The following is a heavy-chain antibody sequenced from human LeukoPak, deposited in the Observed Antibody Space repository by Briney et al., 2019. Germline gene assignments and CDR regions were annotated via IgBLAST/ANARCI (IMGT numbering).Heavy chain of an antibody. CDR2: NYHSRST. J-gene: IGHJ4*02. V-gene: IGHV4-38-2*01. Sequence: SETLSLTCAVSGCSISSGYYWGWLRQPPGEGLGWIGSNYHSRSTYYNPSLTSRVTISVDTSKNQFSLKLSCVTAAETAVYYCARVYSSGWLGTDYWGQGTLVTVSS. CDR1: GCSISSGYY. D-gene: IGHD6-19*01. CDR3: ARVYSSGWLGTDY.